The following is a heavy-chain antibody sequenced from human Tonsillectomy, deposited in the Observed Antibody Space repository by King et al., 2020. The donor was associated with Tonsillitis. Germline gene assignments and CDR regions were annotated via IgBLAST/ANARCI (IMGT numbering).Heavy chain of an antibody. Sequence: VQLVESGAEVKKTGSSVKVSCKASGGTFTNYAITWVRQAPGQGLEWMGGSIPIFGTANYAQKFQGRATITADKFTTTANMELSSLRSEDTAVYYYARTFGLTNYYDSSGYYLGYWGQGTLVTVSS. CDR1: GGTFTNYA. CDR2: SIPIFGTA. J-gene: IGHJ4*02. CDR3: ARTFGLTNYYDSSGYYLGY. V-gene: IGHV1-69*06. D-gene: IGHD3-22*01.